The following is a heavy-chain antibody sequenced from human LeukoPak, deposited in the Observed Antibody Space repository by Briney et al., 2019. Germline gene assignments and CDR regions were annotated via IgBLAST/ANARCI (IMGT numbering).Heavy chain of an antibody. J-gene: IGHJ6*02. CDR2: ISSTGGST. V-gene: IGHV3-23*01. CDR1: GFTFSSYA. Sequence: GGSLRLSCAGSGFTFSSYAMSWVRQAPGKGLEWVSVISSTGGSTFYADSVKGRFTISRDNSKNTLYLQMNSLRAEDTAVYHCAKSKDHCSSSTCYYQNGMDVWGQGTTVAVSS. D-gene: IGHD2-2*01. CDR3: AKSKDHCSSSTCYYQNGMDV.